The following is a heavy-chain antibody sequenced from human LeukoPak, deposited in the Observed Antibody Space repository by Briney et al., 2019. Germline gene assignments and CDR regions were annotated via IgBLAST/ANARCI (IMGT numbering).Heavy chain of an antibody. CDR3: AKGPYYGSGGTIDY. CDR2: ISGSGGST. D-gene: IGHD3-10*01. V-gene: IGHV3-23*01. Sequence: PGGSLRLSCAASGFTFSSYAMHWVRQAPGKGLEWVSAISGSGGSTYYADSVKGRFTISRDNSKNTLYLQMNSLRAEDTAVYYCAKGPYYGSGGTIDYWGQGTLVTVSS. J-gene: IGHJ4*02. CDR1: GFTFSSYA.